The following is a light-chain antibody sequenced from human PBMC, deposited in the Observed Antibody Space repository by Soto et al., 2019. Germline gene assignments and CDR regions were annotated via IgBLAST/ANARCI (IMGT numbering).Light chain of an antibody. V-gene: IGKV1-39*01. CDR2: AAS. CDR3: QQGHSMPFT. CDR1: QSITNS. Sequence: DIQMTQSPSSLSASVGDRVTITCRASQSITNSLNWYQHKPGKAPTLVVYAASSLQSGVPSRFSGSGYGTDFTLTISSLQPEDFATYFCQQGHSMPFTFGPGT. J-gene: IGKJ3*01.